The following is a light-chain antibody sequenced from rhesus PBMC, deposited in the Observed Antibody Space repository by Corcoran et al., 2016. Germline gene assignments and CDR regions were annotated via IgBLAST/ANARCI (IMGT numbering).Light chain of an antibody. CDR3: LQHSNWPRT. J-gene: IGKJ1*01. Sequence: EIVMTQSPATLSLSPGERATLSCRASQSVSSSLAWSPQKPGQAPRLLISVASSRATGIPDRFSGSGSGTDCTLTISSLEPEDVAVYYCLQHSNWPRTFGQGTKVEIK. V-gene: IGKV3-24*01. CDR2: VAS. CDR1: QSVSSS.